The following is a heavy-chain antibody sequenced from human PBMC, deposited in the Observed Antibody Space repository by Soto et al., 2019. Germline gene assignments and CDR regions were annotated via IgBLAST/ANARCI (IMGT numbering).Heavy chain of an antibody. V-gene: IGHV4-31*01. CDR2: IHHGGST. CDR1: GGSISSGGYY. Sequence: QVQLQESGPGLVKASQTLSLTCNVSGGSISSGGYYWTWIRQHPGKGLEWIGNIHHGGSTFYNPXRXSXXSISVDTSKNPFSLKRSSVTAADTAVYFHVRGVLSWGQGTLVTVSS. D-gene: IGHD3-10*01. CDR3: VRGVLS. J-gene: IGHJ1*01.